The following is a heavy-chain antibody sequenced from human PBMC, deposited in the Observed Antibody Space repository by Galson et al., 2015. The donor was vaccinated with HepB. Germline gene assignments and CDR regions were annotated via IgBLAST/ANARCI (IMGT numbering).Heavy chain of an antibody. CDR1: GGTFSSYA. J-gene: IGHJ4*02. CDR3: ARGRDIVATDRYYFDY. D-gene: IGHD5-12*01. V-gene: IGHV1-69*13. Sequence: SVKVSCKASGGTFSSYAISWVRQAPGQGLEWMGGIIPIFGTANYAQKFQGRVTITADESTSTAYMELSSLRSEDTAVYYCARGRDIVATDRYYFDYWGQGTLVTVSS. CDR2: IIPIFGTA.